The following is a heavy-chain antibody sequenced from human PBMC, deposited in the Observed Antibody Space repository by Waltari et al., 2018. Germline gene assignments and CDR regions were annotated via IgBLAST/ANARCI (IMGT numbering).Heavy chain of an antibody. CDR2: IYSGGST. CDR1: GFTFSSYA. CDR3: SRSSTSRYPLDY. Sequence: EVQLLESGGGLVQPGGSLRLSCAASGFTFSSYAMSWVRQAPGKGLEWVSVIYSGGSTYYADSVKGRFTISRDNSKSTLYLQMNSLRAEDTAVYYCSRSSTSRYPLDYWGQGTLVTVSS. J-gene: IGHJ4*02. V-gene: IGHV3-23*03. D-gene: IGHD2-2*01.